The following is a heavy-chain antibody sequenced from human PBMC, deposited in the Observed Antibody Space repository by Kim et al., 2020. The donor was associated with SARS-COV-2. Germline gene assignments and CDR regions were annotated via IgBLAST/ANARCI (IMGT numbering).Heavy chain of an antibody. J-gene: IGHJ3*02. Sequence: SETLSLTCAVYGGSFSGYYWSWIRQPPGKGLEWIGEINHSGSTNYNPSLTSRVTISVDTSKNQFSLKLSSVTAADTAVYYCARRRITMVRGPQRPPDAFDIWGQGTMVTVSS. D-gene: IGHD3-10*01. V-gene: IGHV4-34*01. CDR3: ARRRITMVRGPQRPPDAFDI. CDR1: GGSFSGYY. CDR2: INHSGST.